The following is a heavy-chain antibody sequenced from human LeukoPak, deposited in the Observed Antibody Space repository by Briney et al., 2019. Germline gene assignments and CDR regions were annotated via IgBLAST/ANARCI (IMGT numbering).Heavy chain of an antibody. CDR1: GFTFSSYA. CDR3: ARTAKYYYGSETYYFFDY. CDR2: ISYDGSNK. J-gene: IGHJ4*02. V-gene: IGHV3-30*04. D-gene: IGHD3-10*01. Sequence: PGGSLRLSCAASGFTFSSYAMHWVRQAPGKGLEWVAVISYDGSNKYYADSVKGRFTISRDNSKNTLYLQMNSLRAEDTAVYYCARTAKYYYGSETYYFFDYWGQGTLVTVSS.